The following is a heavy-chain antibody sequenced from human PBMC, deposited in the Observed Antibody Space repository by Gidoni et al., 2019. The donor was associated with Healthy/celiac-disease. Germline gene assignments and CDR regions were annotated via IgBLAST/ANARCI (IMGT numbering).Heavy chain of an antibody. CDR1: GGSFSSGGSY. CDR2: IYYSGST. J-gene: IGHJ4*02. CDR3: ARNDYGEAIDY. Sequence: QLHLQESGPGRVNPSQTLSLTCSVSGGSFSSGGSYWSCIRQHPGKGLEWIGYIYYSGSTYYNPSLKSRVTISVDTSKNQFSRKLSSVTAADTAVYYCARNDYGEAIDYWGQGTLVTVAS. V-gene: IGHV4-31*03. D-gene: IGHD4-17*01.